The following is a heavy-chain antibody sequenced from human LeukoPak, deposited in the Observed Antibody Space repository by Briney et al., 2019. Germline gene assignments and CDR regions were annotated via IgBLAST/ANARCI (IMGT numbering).Heavy chain of an antibody. CDR3: ARGPPRGYYRN. CDR2: INHSGST. CDR1: GGSISSYY. D-gene: IGHD3-3*01. J-gene: IGHJ4*02. V-gene: IGHV4-34*01. Sequence: RPSETLSLTCTVSGGSISSYYWSWIRQPPGKGLEWIGEINHSGSTNYNPSLKSRVTISVDTSKNQFSLKLSSVTAADTAVYYCARGPPRGYYRNWGQGTLVTVSS.